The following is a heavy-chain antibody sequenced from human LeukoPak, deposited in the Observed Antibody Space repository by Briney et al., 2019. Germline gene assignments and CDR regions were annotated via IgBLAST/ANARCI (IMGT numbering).Heavy chain of an antibody. CDR2: IYYSGST. D-gene: IGHD3-22*01. CDR1: GGSISGYY. CDR3: TRGSIAYYYMDV. Sequence: SETLSLTCSVSGGSISGYYWSWIRQPPGKGLEWIGNIYYSGSTNYNPSLKSRVTISVDTSKNQFSLKLSSVTAADTAVYYCTRGSIAYYYMDVWGKGTTVTISS. V-gene: IGHV4-59*01. J-gene: IGHJ6*03.